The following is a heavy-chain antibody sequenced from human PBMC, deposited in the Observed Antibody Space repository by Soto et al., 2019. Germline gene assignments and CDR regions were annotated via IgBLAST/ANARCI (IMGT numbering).Heavy chain of an antibody. CDR2: ISYDGSNK. CDR1: GFTFSSYA. CDR3: ARSPVTTDWFDP. D-gene: IGHD4-4*01. Sequence: SLRLSCAASGFTFSSYAMHWVRQAPGKGLEWVAVISYDGSNKYYADSVKGRFTISRDNSKNTLYLQMNSLRAEDTAVYYCARSPVTTDWFDPWGQGTLVTVSS. J-gene: IGHJ5*02. V-gene: IGHV3-30-3*01.